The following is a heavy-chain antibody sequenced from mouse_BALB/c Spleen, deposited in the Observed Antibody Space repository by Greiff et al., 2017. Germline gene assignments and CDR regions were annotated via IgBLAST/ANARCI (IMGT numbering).Heavy chain of an antibody. CDR3: GRSTGTDD. D-gene: IGHD4-1*02. V-gene: IGHV1-7*01. Sequence: VQLQESGAELAKPGASVKMSCKASGYTFTSYWMHWVKQRPGQGLEWIGYINPSTGYTEYNQKFKDKATVTADKSSSTAYMQLSSLTSENSAVYYGGRSTGTDDWGEGTTLTVSS. CDR2: INPSTGYT. J-gene: IGHJ2*01. CDR1: GYTFTSYW.